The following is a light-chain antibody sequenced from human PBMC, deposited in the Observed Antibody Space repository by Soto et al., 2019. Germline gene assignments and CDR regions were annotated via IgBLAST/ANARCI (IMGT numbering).Light chain of an antibody. CDR3: QQYDDWPLT. V-gene: IGKV3-15*01. J-gene: IGKJ4*01. CDR1: ENIKNR. Sequence: EKVMTQSPATLSVSPGERATLPCRASENIKNRLAWYQQKPGQGPRLLIYDAFTRATDIPARFSGSASGTEFTLTISNLQSEDSAFYYCQQYDDWPLTLGGGTKVEIK. CDR2: DAF.